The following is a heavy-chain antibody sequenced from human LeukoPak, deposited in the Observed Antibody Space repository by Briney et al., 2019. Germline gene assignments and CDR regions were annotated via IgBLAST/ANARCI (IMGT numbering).Heavy chain of an antibody. J-gene: IGHJ1*01. CDR3: ARGGEDYYDSSGPEYFQH. CDR2: IYHSGST. D-gene: IGHD3-22*01. CDR1: GGAITSGGYS. V-gene: IGHV4-30-2*01. Sequence: PSETLSLTCAVSGGAITSGGYSCSWIRQPPGKGLEWIGYIYHSGSTYYNPSLKSRVTISVDRSKNQFSLKLSSVTAADTAVYYWARGGEDYYDSSGPEYFQHWGQGTLVTVSS.